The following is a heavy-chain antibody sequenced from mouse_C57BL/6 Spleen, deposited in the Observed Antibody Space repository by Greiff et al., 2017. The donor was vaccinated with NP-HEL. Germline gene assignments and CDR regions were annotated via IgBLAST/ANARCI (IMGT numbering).Heavy chain of an antibody. J-gene: IGHJ4*01. Sequence: QVQLQQSGAELVKPGASVKMSCKASGYTFTSYWITWVKQRPGQGLEWIGDIYPGSGSTNYNEKFKSKATLTVDTSSSTAYMQLSSLTSEDSAVYYCARYYGSSWNAMDYWGQGTSVTVSS. CDR3: ARYYGSSWNAMDY. CDR1: GYTFTSYW. CDR2: IYPGSGST. D-gene: IGHD1-1*01. V-gene: IGHV1-55*01.